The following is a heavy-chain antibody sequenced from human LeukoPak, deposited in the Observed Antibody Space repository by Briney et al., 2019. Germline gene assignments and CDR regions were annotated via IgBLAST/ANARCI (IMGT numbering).Heavy chain of an antibody. V-gene: IGHV3-48*03. J-gene: IGHJ4*02. CDR2: ISSSGSTI. CDR1: GFTFSSYE. Sequence: GGSLRLSCAASGFTFSSYEMNWVRQAPGKGLEWVSYISSSGSTIYYADSVKGRFTISRDNAKNSLYLQMNSLRAEDTAVYYCARDRTDSSGWYESSQYYFDYWGQGTLVTVSS. CDR3: ARDRTDSSGWYESSQYYFDY. D-gene: IGHD6-19*01.